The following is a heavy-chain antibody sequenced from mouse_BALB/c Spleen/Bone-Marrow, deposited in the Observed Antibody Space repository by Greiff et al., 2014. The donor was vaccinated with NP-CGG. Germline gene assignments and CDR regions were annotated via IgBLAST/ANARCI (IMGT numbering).Heavy chain of an antibody. CDR3: ARSSSYDYDVGFAY. J-gene: IGHJ3*01. V-gene: IGHV3-2*02. CDR2: ISYSGST. CDR1: GYSITRDYA. D-gene: IGHD2-4*01. Sequence: VQLKQSGPGLVQPSQSLSLTCIVPGYSITRDYAWNWIRQFPGNKLEWMGYISYSGSTTYNPSLESRISITRDTSKNQFFLQLNSVTTEDTATYYCARSSSYDYDVGFAYWGQGTLVTVSA.